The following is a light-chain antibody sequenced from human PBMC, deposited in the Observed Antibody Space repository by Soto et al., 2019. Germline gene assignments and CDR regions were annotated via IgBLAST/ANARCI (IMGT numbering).Light chain of an antibody. CDR2: DVS. CDR1: SSDVGGYNY. V-gene: IGLV2-14*03. Sequence: QSVLTQPASVSGSTGQSMTISCTGTSSDVGGYNYVSWYQQHPGKAPNLMIYDVSNRPSGVSNRFSGSKSGNTASLTISGLQAEDEADYYCSSYTTSSTYVFGTGTKVTVL. CDR3: SSYTTSSTYV. J-gene: IGLJ1*01.